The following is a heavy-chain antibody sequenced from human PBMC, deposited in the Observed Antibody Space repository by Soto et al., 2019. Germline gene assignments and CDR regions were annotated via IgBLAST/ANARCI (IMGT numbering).Heavy chain of an antibody. CDR2: IWYDGSNK. CDR3: ARALAASLDS. V-gene: IGHV3-33*01. J-gene: IGHJ5*01. Sequence: QVQLVESGGGVVQPGRSLRLSCAASGFTFSSYGMHWVRQAPGKGLEWVAVIWYDGSNKYYADSVKGRFTISGDNSEQLLYLQMSSMRAVDTAGYYCARALAASLDSWRQGTLVTVSS. D-gene: IGHD6-6*01. CDR1: GFTFSSYG.